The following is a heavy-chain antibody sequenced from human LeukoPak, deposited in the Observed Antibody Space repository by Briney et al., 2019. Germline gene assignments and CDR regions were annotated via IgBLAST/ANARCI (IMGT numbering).Heavy chain of an antibody. CDR2: IHPSGINT. Sequence: GGSLRLSCAVSGFTVSGNYMSWVRQAPGKGLEWVSTIHPSGINTHHADSVKGRFTISRDNSKNTLYLQMNSLRVEDTAIYYCARDPSTLLPTDDSWGQGTLVAVSS. D-gene: IGHD2-2*01. V-gene: IGHV3-53*01. J-gene: IGHJ4*02. CDR3: ARDPSTLLPTDDS. CDR1: GFTVSGNY.